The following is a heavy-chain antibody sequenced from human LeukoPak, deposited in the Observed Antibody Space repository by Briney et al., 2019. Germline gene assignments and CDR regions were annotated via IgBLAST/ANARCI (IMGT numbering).Heavy chain of an antibody. CDR1: GFTFSSYS. Sequence: GGSVRLSCAASGFTFSSYSMNWVRQAPGKGLEWVSSISSSSNSIYYADSVKGRFTISRDNAKNSLYLQMNSLRAEDTAVYYCARAWVTTEYYFDYWGQGTLVTVSS. J-gene: IGHJ4*02. CDR2: ISSSSNSI. CDR3: ARAWVTTEYYFDY. V-gene: IGHV3-21*01. D-gene: IGHD4-17*01.